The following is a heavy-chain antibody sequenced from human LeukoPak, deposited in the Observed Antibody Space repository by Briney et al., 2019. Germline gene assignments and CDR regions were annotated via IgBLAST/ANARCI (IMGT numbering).Heavy chain of an antibody. J-gene: IGHJ4*02. CDR3: ARKGYSYGYY. CDR2: IYSSGTT. CDR1: GGSFSGYY. V-gene: IGHV4-59*12. D-gene: IGHD5-18*01. Sequence: PSETLSLTCTVSGGSFSGYYWSWIRQTPGKGLEWIGYIYSSGTTNYNRSLQSRVIISLDTSKNQFSLKLSSVTAADTAVYYCARKGYSYGYYWGQGTLVTVSS.